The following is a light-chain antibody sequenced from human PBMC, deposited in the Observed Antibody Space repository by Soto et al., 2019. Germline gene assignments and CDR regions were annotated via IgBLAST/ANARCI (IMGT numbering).Light chain of an antibody. CDR2: AAS. CDR1: QIVRSNF. V-gene: IGKV3-20*01. CDR3: QQYGTSPHLT. J-gene: IGKJ4*01. Sequence: EIVLTQSPGTLSLSPGDRAALSCRASQIVRSNFVAWYQQNPGQAPRLLIYAASSRATGIPDRFSGSGSGTDCTLPISRLEPEDFAVYNCQQYGTSPHLTFGGGTRVVIK.